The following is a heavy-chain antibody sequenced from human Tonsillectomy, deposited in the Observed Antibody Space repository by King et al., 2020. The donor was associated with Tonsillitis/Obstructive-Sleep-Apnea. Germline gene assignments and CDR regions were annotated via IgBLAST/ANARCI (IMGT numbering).Heavy chain of an antibody. CDR1: GFTFGDYA. D-gene: IGHD6-13*01. CDR2: IRSKAYGGTT. V-gene: IGHV3-49*04. CDR3: TRVGSGITAVYGIDV. Sequence: VQLVESGGGLVQPGRSLRLSCTASGFTFGDYAMNWVRQAPGKGLEWVGFIRSKAYGGTTEYAASVKGGFTISRDDSKSIAYLQMNSLKTEDTAVYYCTRVGSGITAVYGIDVWGQGTTVTVSS. J-gene: IGHJ6*02.